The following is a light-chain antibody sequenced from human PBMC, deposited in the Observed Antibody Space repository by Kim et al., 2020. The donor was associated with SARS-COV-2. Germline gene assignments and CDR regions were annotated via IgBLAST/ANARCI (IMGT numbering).Light chain of an antibody. J-gene: IGKJ2*03. CDR2: LGS. CDR1: QSLLHSNGYNY. V-gene: IGKV2-28*01. CDR3: MQALQTPYS. Sequence: EPASSSCRSSQSLLHSNGYNYFDWYLQKPGQSPQLLIYLGSNRASGVPDRFSGSGSGTDFTLKISRVEAEDVGVYYCMQALQTPYSFGQGTKLEI.